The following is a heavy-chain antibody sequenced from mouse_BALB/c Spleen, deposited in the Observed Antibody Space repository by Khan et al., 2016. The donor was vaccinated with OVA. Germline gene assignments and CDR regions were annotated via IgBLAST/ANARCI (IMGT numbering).Heavy chain of an antibody. Sequence: QVQLQQSGAELVRPGVSVKISCKGSGYTFNDYAMHWVKQSHAESLEWIGVISTYYGDGSYNQKFKGKATMTVDKSSSPAYLELARLTSADSAIQYCARNYFGTRNAMDYWGQGTSLTVSS. CDR1: GYTFNDYA. J-gene: IGHJ4*01. CDR2: ISTYYGDG. D-gene: IGHD1-1*01. V-gene: IGHV1S137*01. CDR3: ARNYFGTRNAMDY.